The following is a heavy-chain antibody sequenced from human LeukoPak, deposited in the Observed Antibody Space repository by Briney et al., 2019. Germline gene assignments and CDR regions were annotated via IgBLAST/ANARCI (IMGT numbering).Heavy chain of an antibody. V-gene: IGHV3-30-3*01. Sequence: PGESLRLSCAASGFSFSNRDMKWVHQAPGKGLEWVAVISYDGSNKYYADSVKGRFTISRDNSKNTLYLQMNSLRAEETAVYYCARGYPFDYWGQGTLVTVSS. CDR1: GFSFSNRD. CDR2: ISYDGSNK. J-gene: IGHJ4*02. CDR3: ARGYPFDY. D-gene: IGHD2-15*01.